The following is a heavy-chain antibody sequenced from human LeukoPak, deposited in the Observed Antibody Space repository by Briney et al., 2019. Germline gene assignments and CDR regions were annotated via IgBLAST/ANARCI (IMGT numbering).Heavy chain of an antibody. CDR2: INPSGGGT. D-gene: IGHD3-22*01. CDR3: AREHMYYSKTRYYSDSSGYYMFGAAVDI. V-gene: IGHV1-46*01. Sequence: GASVKVSCKASGYTFTSYYMHWVRQAPGQGLEWMGVINPSGGGTVYAQKFQGRVTMTSDTSTSTVYMELSSLRSEDTAVYYCAREHMYYSKTRYYSDSSGYYMFGAAVDIWGQGTMVTVTS. J-gene: IGHJ3*02. CDR1: GYTFTSYY.